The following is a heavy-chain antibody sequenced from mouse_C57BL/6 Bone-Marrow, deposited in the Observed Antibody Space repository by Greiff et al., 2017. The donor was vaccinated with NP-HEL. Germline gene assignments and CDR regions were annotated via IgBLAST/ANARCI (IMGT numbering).Heavy chain of an antibody. J-gene: IGHJ3*01. CDR2: IDPENGDT. CDR3: TYYYDSSYRFAY. CDR1: GFNIKDDY. V-gene: IGHV14-4*01. D-gene: IGHD1-1*01. Sequence: EVQLQQPGAELVRPGASVKLSCTASGFNIKDDYMHWVKQRPEQGLEWIGWIDPENGDTEYASKFQGKATITADTSSNTAYLQLSSLTSEDTAVYYCTYYYDSSYRFAYWGQGTLVTVSA.